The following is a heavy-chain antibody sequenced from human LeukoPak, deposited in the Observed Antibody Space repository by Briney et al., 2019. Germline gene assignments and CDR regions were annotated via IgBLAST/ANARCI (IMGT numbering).Heavy chain of an antibody. CDR1: GYTFTSYY. J-gene: IGHJ5*02. D-gene: IGHD2-21*02. Sequence: ASVKVSCKASGYTFTSYYMHWVRQAPGKGLEWMGGFDPEDGETIYALKFQGRVTMTEDTSTDTAYMELSSLRSEDTAVYYCATAYCGGDCIWFDPWGQGTLVTVSS. V-gene: IGHV1-24*01. CDR2: FDPEDGET. CDR3: ATAYCGGDCIWFDP.